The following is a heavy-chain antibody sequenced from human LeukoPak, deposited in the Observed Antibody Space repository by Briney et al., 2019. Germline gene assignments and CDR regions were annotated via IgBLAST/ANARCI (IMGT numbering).Heavy chain of an antibody. V-gene: IGHV1-69*05. CDR3: ARDHSLGYCSSTSCPNNWFDP. CDR2: IIPIFGTA. CDR1: GGTFSSYA. D-gene: IGHD2-2*01. J-gene: IGHJ5*02. Sequence: SVEVSCKASGGTFSSYAISWVRQAPGQGLEWMGGIIPIFGTANYAQKFQGRVTITTDESTSTAYMELSSLRSEDTAVYYCARDHSLGYCSSTSCPNNWFDPWGQGTLVTVSS.